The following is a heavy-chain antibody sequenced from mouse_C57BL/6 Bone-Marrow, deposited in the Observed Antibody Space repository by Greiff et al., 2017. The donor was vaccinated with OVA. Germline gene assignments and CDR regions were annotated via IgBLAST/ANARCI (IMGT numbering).Heavy chain of an antibody. Sequence: EVKVVESGGGLVQPGGSLKLSCAASGFTFSDYGMAWVRQAPRKGPEWVAFISNLAYSIYYADTVTGRFTISRENAKNTLYLEMSSLRSEDTAMYYCARQDTTVPGYYAMDYWGQGTSVTVSS. J-gene: IGHJ4*01. V-gene: IGHV5-15*01. CDR2: ISNLAYSI. CDR1: GFTFSDYG. CDR3: ARQDTTVPGYYAMDY. D-gene: IGHD1-1*01.